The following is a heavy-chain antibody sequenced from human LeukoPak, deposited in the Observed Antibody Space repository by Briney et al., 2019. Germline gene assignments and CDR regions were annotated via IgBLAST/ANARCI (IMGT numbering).Heavy chain of an antibody. Sequence: ASVKVSCKVSGYTLTELSMHWVRQAPGKGLEWMGWISAYNGNTNYAQKLQGRVTMTTDTSTSTAYMELRSLRSDDTAVYYCARDWGYCSSTSCYNGYWGQGTLGTASS. CDR1: GYTLTELS. D-gene: IGHD2-2*02. V-gene: IGHV1-18*01. J-gene: IGHJ4*02. CDR3: ARDWGYCSSTSCYNGY. CDR2: ISAYNGNT.